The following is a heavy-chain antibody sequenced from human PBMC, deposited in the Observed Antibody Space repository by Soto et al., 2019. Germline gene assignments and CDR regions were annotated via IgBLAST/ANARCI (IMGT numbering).Heavy chain of an antibody. V-gene: IGHV4-31*03. Sequence: QVQLQESGPGLVKPSQTLSLTCTVSGGSISSGGYYWSWIRQHPGKGLEWIGYIYYSGSTYYNPSPKSRVTISVDTSKNQFSLKLSSVTAADTAVYYCARGGRLTLDFDYWGQGPLVTVSS. D-gene: IGHD1-26*01. CDR2: IYYSGST. CDR1: GGSISSGGYY. J-gene: IGHJ4*02. CDR3: ARGGRLTLDFDY.